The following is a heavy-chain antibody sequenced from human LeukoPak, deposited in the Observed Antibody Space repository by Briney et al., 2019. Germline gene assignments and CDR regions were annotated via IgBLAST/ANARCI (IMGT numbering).Heavy chain of an antibody. D-gene: IGHD2-15*01. J-gene: IGHJ5*02. CDR3: ARDGGYCSGGSCYSAKLDP. CDR1: GYTFTIYA. Sequence: ASVTVSFTASGYTFTIYAMHWVRQAPGQRLEWMGWINAGNGNTKYSQKFQGRVTITRDTSASTAYMELSSLRSEDTAVYYCARDGGYCSGGSCYSAKLDPWGQGTLVTVSS. V-gene: IGHV1-3*01. CDR2: INAGNGNT.